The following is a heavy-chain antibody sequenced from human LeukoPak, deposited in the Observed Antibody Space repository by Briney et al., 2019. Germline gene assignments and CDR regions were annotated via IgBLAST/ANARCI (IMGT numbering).Heavy chain of an antibody. V-gene: IGHV3-7*01. J-gene: IGHJ4*02. Sequence: PGGSLRLSCAASGFTFSNSWMAWVRQAPGQGLEWVANIKQDESAKHYSDSVKGRFTISRDNAKSSLFLQMNGLRAEDSALYYCARDTDGSLDYWGQGTLVTVSS. CDR2: IKQDESAK. CDR1: GFTFSNSW. CDR3: ARDTDGSLDY. D-gene: IGHD5-24*01.